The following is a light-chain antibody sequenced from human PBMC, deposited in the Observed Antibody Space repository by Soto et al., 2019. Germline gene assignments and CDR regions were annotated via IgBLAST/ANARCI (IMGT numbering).Light chain of an antibody. Sequence: DIVMTQSPLSLPVTPGDPASISCTSSQSLVRSDGYSYLDWYLQKPGQSPQLLIYLGSNRASGVIDRFSGSGSVTDLTLKSSRVEPVEVGIYFCMQALQLPLSFGGGTKVQFK. CDR3: MQALQLPLS. CDR1: QSLVRSDGYSY. CDR2: LGS. J-gene: IGKJ4*01. V-gene: IGKV2-28*01.